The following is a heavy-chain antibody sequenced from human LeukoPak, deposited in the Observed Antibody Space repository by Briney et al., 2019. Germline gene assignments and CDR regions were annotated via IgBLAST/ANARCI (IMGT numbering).Heavy chain of an antibody. CDR3: VKGRISEDGLDF. D-gene: IGHD6-13*01. V-gene: IGHV3-23*01. Sequence: QPGGSLRLSCAASGFTFSRSAMTWVRQTPGKGLDWVSSISSCGNTYYADSVKGRFTISRDNSKNMLYLQMNSLRAEDTAVYYCVKGRISEDGLDFWGQGTLVTVSS. CDR2: ISSCGNT. J-gene: IGHJ4*02. CDR1: GFTFSRSA.